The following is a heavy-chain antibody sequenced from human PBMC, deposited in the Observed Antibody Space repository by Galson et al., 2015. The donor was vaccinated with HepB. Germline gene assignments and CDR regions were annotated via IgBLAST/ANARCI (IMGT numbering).Heavy chain of an antibody. CDR2: ISYDGSNE. CDR3: AKGRGKVGASDLFDY. CDR1: GFTFSSYG. V-gene: IGHV3-30*18. D-gene: IGHD1-26*01. Sequence: SLRLSCAASGFTFSSYGMHWVRQAPGKGLEWVAVISYDGSNEYYADSVKGRFTISRDNSKNTVYLQMNSLRVEDTAVYYCAKGRGKVGASDLFDYWGQGTLVTVSS. J-gene: IGHJ4*02.